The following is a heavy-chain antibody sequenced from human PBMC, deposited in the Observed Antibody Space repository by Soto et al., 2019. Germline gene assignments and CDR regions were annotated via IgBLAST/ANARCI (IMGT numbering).Heavy chain of an antibody. CDR3: ARQGYCGGGSCYLKDWFDP. Sequence: SETLSLTCTVAGGSLSSSSYYWGWISPPPGKGLEWIGSIYYSGNTYYNPSLKSRVTISVDTSKNQFSLKLSSVTAADTAVYYCARQGYCGGGSCYLKDWFDPWGQGTLVTVSS. CDR2: IYYSGNT. CDR1: GGSLSSSSYY. V-gene: IGHV4-39*01. J-gene: IGHJ5*02. D-gene: IGHD2-15*01.